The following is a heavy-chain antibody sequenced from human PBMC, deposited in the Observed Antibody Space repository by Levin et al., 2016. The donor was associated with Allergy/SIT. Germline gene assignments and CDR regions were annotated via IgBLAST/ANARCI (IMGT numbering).Heavy chain of an antibody. V-gene: IGHV4-34*01. Sequence: SETLSLTCAVYGGSFSGYYWSWIRQPPGKGLEWIGEINHSGSTNYNPSLKSRVTISVDTSKNQFSLKLSSVTAADTAVYYCAREVTMVRGVIISRRYYYYYGMDVWGQGTTVTVSS. CDR3: AREVTMVRGVIISRRYYYYYGMDV. CDR2: INHSGST. CDR1: GGSFSGYY. J-gene: IGHJ6*02. D-gene: IGHD3-10*01.